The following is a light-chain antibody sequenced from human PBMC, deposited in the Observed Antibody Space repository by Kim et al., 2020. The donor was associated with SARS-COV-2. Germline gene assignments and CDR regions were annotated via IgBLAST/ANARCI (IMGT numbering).Light chain of an antibody. J-gene: IGKJ2*01. V-gene: IGKV3-20*01. CDR1: QTVFRNS. CDR2: GAS. Sequence: SPGDPAILSCGASQTVFRNSLAWYQHGQGHAPRLLVYGASSRATGIPDRFSGSGSGTDCTLSISGLEPDDFAIDYCQQYVNPPYILGQGTKLE. CDR3: QQYVNPPYI.